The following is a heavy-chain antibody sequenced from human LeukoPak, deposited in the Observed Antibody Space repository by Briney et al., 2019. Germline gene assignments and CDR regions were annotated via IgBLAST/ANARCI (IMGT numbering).Heavy chain of an antibody. CDR1: GFTFSSYA. CDR3: ARAPSERWLQGNFDY. J-gene: IGHJ4*02. Sequence: PGGSLRLSCAASGFTFSSYAMHWVRQAPGKGLEWVAVISYDGSNKYYADSVKGRFTISRDNSKNTLYLQMNSLRAEDTAVYYCARAPSERWLQGNFDYWGQGTLVTVSS. D-gene: IGHD5-24*01. V-gene: IGHV3-30-3*01. CDR2: ISYDGSNK.